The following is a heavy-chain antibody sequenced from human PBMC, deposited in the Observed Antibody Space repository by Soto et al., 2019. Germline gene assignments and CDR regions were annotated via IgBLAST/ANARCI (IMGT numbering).Heavy chain of an antibody. CDR3: ARDIGRTAAGYYYYYAMDV. Sequence: EVQLVESGGVLVQPGGSLRLSCAASGFTFSNYWMNWVRQAPGKGLEWVANIKQDGSEKYFVDSVKGRFTISRDNANNSLYLQMNSLRAEDKAVYYCARDIGRTAAGYYYYYAMDVWGKGTPVTVSS. V-gene: IGHV3-7*01. CDR1: GFTFSNYW. D-gene: IGHD2-2*01. CDR2: IKQDGSEK. J-gene: IGHJ6*04.